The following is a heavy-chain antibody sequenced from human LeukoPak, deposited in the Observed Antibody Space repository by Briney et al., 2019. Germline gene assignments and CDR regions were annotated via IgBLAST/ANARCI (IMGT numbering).Heavy chain of an antibody. V-gene: IGHV3-7*03. Sequence: GGSLRLSCAASGFTFGDTWMNWVRQAPGQGLEWVANIKQDGSEKFYVASVKGRFTISRDNGKSSLYLQMNSLRAEDTALYYCATSYDMGWLIGYWGQGTLVTVSS. J-gene: IGHJ4*02. CDR1: GFTFGDTW. CDR3: ATSYDMGWLIGY. CDR2: IKQDGSEK. D-gene: IGHD3/OR15-3a*01.